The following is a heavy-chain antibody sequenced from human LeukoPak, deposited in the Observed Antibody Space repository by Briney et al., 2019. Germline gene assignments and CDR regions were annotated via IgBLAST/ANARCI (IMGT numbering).Heavy chain of an antibody. V-gene: IGHV1-46*01. D-gene: IGHD1-26*01. CDR3: ARSGSYRYFDL. J-gene: IGHJ2*01. CDR2: INSSGGST. CDR1: GYTFTSYY. Sequence: ASVKVSCKASGYTFTSYYMHWGRQAPGQGLEWMGIINSSGGSTSYAQKFQGRVTMTRDTSTSTFYMELSSLRSEDTAVYYCARSGSYRYFDLWGRGTLVTVSS.